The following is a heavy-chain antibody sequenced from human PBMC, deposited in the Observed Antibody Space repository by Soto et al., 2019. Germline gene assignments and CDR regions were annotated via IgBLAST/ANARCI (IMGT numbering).Heavy chain of an antibody. D-gene: IGHD3-16*02. CDR2: IYYSGST. Sequence: QVQLQESGPGLVKPSQTLSLTCTVSGGSISSGDYYWSWIRQPPGKGLEWIGYIYYSGSTYYNPSLKLRVTISVDPSKNQFPLQLSSVTAADTAVYYCASGEYGVWGSYRYWGQGTLVTVSS. J-gene: IGHJ4*02. CDR3: ASGEYGVWGSYRY. V-gene: IGHV4-30-4*01. CDR1: GGSISSGDYY.